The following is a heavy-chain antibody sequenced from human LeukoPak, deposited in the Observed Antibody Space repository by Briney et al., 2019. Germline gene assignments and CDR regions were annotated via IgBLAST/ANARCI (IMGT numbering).Heavy chain of an antibody. CDR1: GYTFTGYY. D-gene: IGHD2-21*01. Sequence: ASVKVSCRASGYTFTGYYMHWVRQAPGQGLEWMGWINPNSGGTNYPQKFQGRVTMTRDTSISTAYMELRRLRDDDTAVYYCARDQRLWWSRGVYYFDYWGQGTLVTVSS. CDR3: ARDQRLWWSRGVYYFDY. CDR2: INPNSGGT. V-gene: IGHV1-2*02. J-gene: IGHJ4*02.